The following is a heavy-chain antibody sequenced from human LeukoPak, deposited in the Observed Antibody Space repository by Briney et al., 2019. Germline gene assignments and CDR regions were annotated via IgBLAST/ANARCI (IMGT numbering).Heavy chain of an antibody. V-gene: IGHV3-7*01. D-gene: IGHD6-13*01. CDR1: GFTFSANS. Sequence: GGSLRLSCAASGFTFSANSMNWVRQAPGKGLEWVANIKQDGSEKYYVDSVKGRFTISRDNAKNSLYLQMNSLRAEDTAVYYCARGIAAAGWFDPWGQGTLVTVSS. CDR3: ARGIAAAGWFDP. CDR2: IKQDGSEK. J-gene: IGHJ5*02.